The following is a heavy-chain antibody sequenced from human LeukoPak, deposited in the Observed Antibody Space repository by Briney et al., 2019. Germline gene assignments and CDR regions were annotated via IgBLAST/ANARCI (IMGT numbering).Heavy chain of an antibody. CDR2: FDPEDGET. V-gene: IGHV1-24*01. CDR3: ATVPNLRYFDWLLSSFDY. J-gene: IGHJ4*02. D-gene: IGHD3-9*01. Sequence: ASVKASCKVSGYTLTELSMHWVRQAPGKGLEWMGGFDPEDGETNYAQKFQGRVTMTEDTSTDTAYMELSSLRSEDTAVYYCATVPNLRYFDWLLSSFDYWGQGTLVTVSS. CDR1: GYTLTELS.